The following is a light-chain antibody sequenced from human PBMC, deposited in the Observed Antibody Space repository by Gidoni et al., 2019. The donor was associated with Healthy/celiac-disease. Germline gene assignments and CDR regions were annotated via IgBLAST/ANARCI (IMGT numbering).Light chain of an antibody. CDR2: GAS. CDR3: QQYNNWPS. V-gene: IGKV3-15*01. J-gene: IGKJ4*01. CDR1: QSVSSN. Sequence: EIVMTQSPATLSVSPGERATLSCRASQSVSSNLAWYQQKPGEAPRLLIYGASTRATGIPAMFSGSGSGTEFTLTISSLQSEAFAVYYCQQYNNWPSFGGGTKVEIK.